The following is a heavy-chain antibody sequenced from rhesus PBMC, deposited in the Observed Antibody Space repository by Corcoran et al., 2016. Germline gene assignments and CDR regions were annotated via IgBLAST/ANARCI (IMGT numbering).Heavy chain of an antibody. Sequence: QLQLQESGPGLVKPSETLSVTCAVSGGSISSSYWSWIRKAPGKGLEWIGYIYGSGSSTNYNPSLKSRVTLSVDPSKNQLSLKLSSVTAADTAVYYCASGETGNGAFDFWGQGLRVTVSS. CDR3: ASGETGNGAFDF. CDR1: GGSISSSY. D-gene: IGHD1-26*01. V-gene: IGHV4-169*02. CDR2: IYGSGSST. J-gene: IGHJ3*01.